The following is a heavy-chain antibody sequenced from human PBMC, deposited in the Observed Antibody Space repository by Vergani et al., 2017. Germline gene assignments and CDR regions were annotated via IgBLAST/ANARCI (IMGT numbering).Heavy chain of an antibody. V-gene: IGHV4-34*01. CDR2: INHSGST. CDR3: ARGHNYYYGMDV. Sequence: QVQLQQWGAGLLKPSETLSLTCAVYGGSFSGYYWSWIRQPPGKGLEWIGEINHSGSTNYNPSLKSRLTISVDTSKNQFSLKLSSVTAADTAVYYCARGHNYYYGMDVWGQGTTVTVSS. CDR1: GGSFSGYY. J-gene: IGHJ6*02.